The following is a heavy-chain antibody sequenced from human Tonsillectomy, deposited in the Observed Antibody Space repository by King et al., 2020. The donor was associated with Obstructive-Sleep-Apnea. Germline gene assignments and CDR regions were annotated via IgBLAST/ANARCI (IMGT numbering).Heavy chain of an antibody. CDR2: ISSDSDYI. CDR1: GFTFSSYS. Sequence: QLVQSGGGLVKPGGSLRLSCAASGFTFSSYSMNWVRQAPGKGLEWVSSISSDSDYIYFADSMKDRFTISRENAKNSLYLEMNSLKAEDTAVYYCARSNPAEVWQLVLSYWGQGTLVTVSS. V-gene: IGHV3-21*01. J-gene: IGHJ4*02. CDR3: ARSNPAEVWQLVLSY. D-gene: IGHD6-6*01.